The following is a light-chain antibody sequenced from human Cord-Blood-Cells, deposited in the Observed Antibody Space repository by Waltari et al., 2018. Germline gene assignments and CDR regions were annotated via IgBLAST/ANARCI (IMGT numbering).Light chain of an antibody. Sequence: YELTQPPSVSVSPGQTARITCSGDALPKQYSYWYQQKPGQAPVLVIYKDSERPSGIPERFSGSSSGTTVTLTISGVQAEDEADYYCQSADSSGTYVVFGGGTKLTVL. CDR2: KDS. CDR1: ALPKQY. CDR3: QSADSSGTYVV. J-gene: IGLJ2*01. V-gene: IGLV3-25*03.